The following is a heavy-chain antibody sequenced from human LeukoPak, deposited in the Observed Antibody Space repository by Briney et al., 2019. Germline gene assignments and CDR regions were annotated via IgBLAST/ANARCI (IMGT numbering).Heavy chain of an antibody. D-gene: IGHD3-22*01. CDR3: ARDSVYDSSGYFDY. Sequence: PSETLSLTCAVYGGSFSGYYWSWIRQPPGKGLEWIGEINHSGSTNYNPSLKSRVTISVDTSKNQFSLKLSSVTAADTAVYYCARDSVYDSSGYFDYWGQGTLVTVSS. CDR2: INHSGST. V-gene: IGHV4-34*01. J-gene: IGHJ4*02. CDR1: GGSFSGYY.